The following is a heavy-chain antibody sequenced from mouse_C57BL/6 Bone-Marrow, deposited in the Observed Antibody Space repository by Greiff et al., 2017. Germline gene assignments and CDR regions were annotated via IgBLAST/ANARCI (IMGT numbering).Heavy chain of an antibody. CDR3: ARGDYYGSSYGAMDY. CDR2: IYPSDSET. D-gene: IGHD1-1*01. Sequence: VQLQQPGAELVRPGSSVKLSCKASGYTFTSYWMDWVKQRPGQGLEWIGNIYPSDSETHYNQKFKDKATLTVDKSSSTAYMQLSSLTSEDSAVYYCARGDYYGSSYGAMDYWGQGTSVTVSS. V-gene: IGHV1-61*01. CDR1: GYTFTSYW. J-gene: IGHJ4*01.